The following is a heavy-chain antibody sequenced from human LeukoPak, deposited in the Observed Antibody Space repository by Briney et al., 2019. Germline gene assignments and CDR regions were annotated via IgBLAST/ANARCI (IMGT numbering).Heavy chain of an antibody. Sequence: ASVKVSCKVSGYTFTSYHINWVRQAPGQGLEWMGRINPNSGGTNYAQKFQGRVTMTRDTSISTAHMELSRLRSDDTAVYYCARDHRIRGLDYYYMDIWGKGTTVTVSS. CDR2: INPNSGGT. CDR3: ARDHRIRGLDYYYMDI. V-gene: IGHV1-2*06. CDR1: GYTFTSYH. J-gene: IGHJ6*03. D-gene: IGHD3/OR15-3a*01.